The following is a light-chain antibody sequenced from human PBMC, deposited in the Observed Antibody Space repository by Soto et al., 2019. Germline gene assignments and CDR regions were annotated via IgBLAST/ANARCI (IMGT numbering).Light chain of an antibody. CDR1: QSVSSY. CDR2: DAS. Sequence: IVLTHSPATLSCSPGEIATLSFRAGQSVSSYLAWYQQKPGQAPRLLIYDASNRATGIPARFSGSGSGTDFTLTISSLEPEDFAVYYCQQRSNWPPALTFGGGTKVDIK. J-gene: IGKJ4*01. CDR3: QQRSNWPPALT. V-gene: IGKV3-11*01.